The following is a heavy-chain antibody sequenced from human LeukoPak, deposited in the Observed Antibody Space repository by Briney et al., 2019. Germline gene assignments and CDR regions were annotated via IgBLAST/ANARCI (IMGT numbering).Heavy chain of an antibody. Sequence: GGSLRLSCAASGFTFSSYSMNWVRQAPGKGLEWVSSISSSSSYIYYADSVKGRFTIPRDNAKNSLYLQMNSLRAEDTAVYYCARGASAIPFDYWGQGTLVTVSS. V-gene: IGHV3-21*01. CDR1: GFTFSSYS. CDR2: ISSSSSYI. D-gene: IGHD2-21*01. CDR3: ARGASAIPFDY. J-gene: IGHJ4*02.